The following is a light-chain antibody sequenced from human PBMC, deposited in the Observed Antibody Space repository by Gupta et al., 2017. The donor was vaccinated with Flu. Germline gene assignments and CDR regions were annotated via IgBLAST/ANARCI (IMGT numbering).Light chain of an antibody. Sequence: DIRMTQSPSTLSASVGDTVTITCRASQNIGNWVAWYQQKPGKVPKVLIYRASTLEIGVPSRFSGSGSGTDFTLTISSLQADDFASYYCKREDSYRTFGQGSKVEFK. V-gene: IGKV1-5*03. J-gene: IGKJ1*01. CDR3: KREDSYRT. CDR2: RAS. CDR1: QNIGNW.